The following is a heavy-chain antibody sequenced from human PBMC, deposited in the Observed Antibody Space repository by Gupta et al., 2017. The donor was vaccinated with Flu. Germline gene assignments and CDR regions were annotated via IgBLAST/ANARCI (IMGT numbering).Heavy chain of an antibody. Sequence: EVQLLQSGGGLVHPGGSLRLSCAASGFDINSFAMNWVPQAPGGGLEWISTIHIGGIHYADSVKGRFTISRDSSRNALFLQMDSLRAEDTALYYCAKKAVEMGTVPNNWFDPWGQGTLVTVSS. J-gene: IGHJ5*02. CDR1: GFDINSFA. CDR2: IHIGGI. CDR3: AKKAVEMGTVPNNWFDP. D-gene: IGHD2-15*01. V-gene: IGHV3-23*05.